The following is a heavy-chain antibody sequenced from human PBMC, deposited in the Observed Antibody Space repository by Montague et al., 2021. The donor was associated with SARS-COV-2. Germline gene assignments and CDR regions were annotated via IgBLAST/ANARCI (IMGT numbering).Heavy chain of an antibody. D-gene: IGHD3-10*01. V-gene: IGHV3-48*02. CDR2: ISTSSSNM. J-gene: IGHJ4*02. CDR3: ARERGDYGADGGFDF. Sequence: SLRLSCAASGFTFSSFNMNWVRQAPGKGLEWVSFISTSSSNMYYADSVRGRFTISRDKAENSLYLQMNSLRDEDTAVYYCARERGDYGADGGFDFWGQGTLVTVSS. CDR1: GFTFSSFN.